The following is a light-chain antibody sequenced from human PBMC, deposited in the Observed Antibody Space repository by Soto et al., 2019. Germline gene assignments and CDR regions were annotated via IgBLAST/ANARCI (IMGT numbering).Light chain of an antibody. Sequence: EIVLTQSPGTLSLSPGERATLSCRASQSVSSSYLAWYQQKPGQAPRLLIYGASSSATGIPDRFSGSGSGTDFTLTISRLEPEDFAVYYCQQYGSSPETFVQGTKVEIK. CDR1: QSVSSSY. CDR3: QQYGSSPET. J-gene: IGKJ1*01. CDR2: GAS. V-gene: IGKV3-20*01.